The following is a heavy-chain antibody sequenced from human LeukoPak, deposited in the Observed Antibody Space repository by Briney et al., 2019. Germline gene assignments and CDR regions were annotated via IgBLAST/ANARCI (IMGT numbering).Heavy chain of an antibody. CDR3: AKATIYYYDSSGYLEHYFDY. Sequence: PGRSLRLSCVASGFTFDDYAMHWVRQAPGKGLEWVSGISWNSGSIGYADSVKGRFTISRDNAKNSLYLQMNSLRAEDTALYYCAKATIYYYDSSGYLEHYFDYWGQGTLVTVSS. CDR1: GFTFDDYA. D-gene: IGHD3-22*01. V-gene: IGHV3-9*01. J-gene: IGHJ4*02. CDR2: ISWNSGSI.